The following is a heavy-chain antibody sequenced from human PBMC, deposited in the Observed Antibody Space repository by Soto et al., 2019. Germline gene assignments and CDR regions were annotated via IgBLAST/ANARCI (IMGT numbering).Heavy chain of an antibody. CDR3: AIEDIVVVVAPNPDYYYGMDG. D-gene: IGHD2-15*01. V-gene: IGHV1-69*13. CDR1: GGTFSSYA. Sequence: SVKVSCKASGGTFSSYAISWVRQAPGQGLEWMGGIIPIFGTANYAQKFQGRVTITADESTSTAYMELSSLRSEDTAVYYCAIEDIVVVVAPNPDYYYGMDGWGQGNTVTFSS. J-gene: IGHJ6*02. CDR2: IIPIFGTA.